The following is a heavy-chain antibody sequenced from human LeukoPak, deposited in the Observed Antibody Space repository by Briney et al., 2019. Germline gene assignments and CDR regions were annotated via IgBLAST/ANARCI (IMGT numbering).Heavy chain of an antibody. CDR1: GFTVSRIY. Sequence: GGSLRLSCAASGFTVSRIYMSWVRQAPGKGLEWVSVIYEGGNTYYAPSVEGRFTISRDNSKNTLYLQMNSLRAEDTAVYYCVRAGAMINFQDWGQGTLVTVSS. V-gene: IGHV3-66*01. CDR2: IYEGGNT. J-gene: IGHJ1*01. CDR3: VRAGAMINFQD. D-gene: IGHD3-22*01.